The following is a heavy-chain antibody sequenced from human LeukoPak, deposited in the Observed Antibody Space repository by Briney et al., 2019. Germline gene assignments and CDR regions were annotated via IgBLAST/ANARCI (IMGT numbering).Heavy chain of an antibody. CDR3: ARDRYGSGSPSLDY. D-gene: IGHD3-10*01. CDR1: GGTFSSYA. Sequence: GASVKVSCKASGGTFSSYAISWVRQAPGQGLEWMGGIIPIFGTANYAQKFQGRVTITADKSTSTAYMELSSLRSEDTAVYYCARDRYGSGSPSLDYWGQGTLVTVSS. J-gene: IGHJ4*02. V-gene: IGHV1-69*06. CDR2: IIPIFGTA.